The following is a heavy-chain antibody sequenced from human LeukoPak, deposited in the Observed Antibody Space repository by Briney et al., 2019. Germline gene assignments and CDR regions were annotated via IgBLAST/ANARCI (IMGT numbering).Heavy chain of an antibody. J-gene: IGHJ4*02. Sequence: PSETLSLTCAVYGGSFSGYYWSWIRQPPGKGLEWIGEINHSGSTNYNPSLKSRVTISVDTSKNQFSLKLSSVTAADTAVYYCARSYGSGNYFDYWGQGTLVTVSS. V-gene: IGHV4-34*01. CDR1: GGSFSGYY. D-gene: IGHD3-10*01. CDR3: ARSYGSGNYFDY. CDR2: INHSGST.